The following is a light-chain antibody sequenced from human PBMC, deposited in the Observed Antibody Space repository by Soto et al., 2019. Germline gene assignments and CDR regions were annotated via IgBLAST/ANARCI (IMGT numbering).Light chain of an antibody. J-gene: IGKJ1*01. CDR2: DAS. CDR3: QQRSNEPPTWT. Sequence: EIVLTQSPATLSLSPGERATLSCRASQSVSTYLAWYKQKPGQAPRLLIFDASKRATGIPVRFSGSGSGTDFTLTNTSREPEDFGGYYRQQRSNEPPTWTFGQGTKVDSK. V-gene: IGKV3-11*01. CDR1: QSVSTY.